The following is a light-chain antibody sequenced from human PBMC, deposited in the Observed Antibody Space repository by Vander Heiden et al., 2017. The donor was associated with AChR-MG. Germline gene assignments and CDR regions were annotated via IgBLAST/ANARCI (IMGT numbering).Light chain of an antibody. J-gene: IGKJ4*01. CDR2: GVS. CDR1: QGITW. CDR3: QQYNNYPFT. V-gene: IGKV1D-16*01. Sequence: DIQMTQSPSSLSASVGDRVTITCRASQGITWLAWYQQRPGKAPKFLMYGVSSLQSEVPSRFSGSGSGTDFTLTISSLQPEDFATYYCQQYNNYPFTFGGGTKVEIK.